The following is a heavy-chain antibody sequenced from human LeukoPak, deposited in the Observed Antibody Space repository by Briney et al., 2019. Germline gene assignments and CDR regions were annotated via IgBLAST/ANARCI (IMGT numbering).Heavy chain of an antibody. CDR2: IIWVGGST. Sequence: GESLRLSCAPSGFTFSIYNMNWDRHAPGKGLEWVSLIIWVGGSTYYAESVKGRFTISRDKSKSSLYMQMNSLRTEDTALYYCAKPLDVDTAMVGSIAFDIWGQGTMVTVSS. CDR3: AKPLDVDTAMVGSIAFDI. CDR1: GFTFSIYN. D-gene: IGHD5-18*01. V-gene: IGHV3-43*01. J-gene: IGHJ3*02.